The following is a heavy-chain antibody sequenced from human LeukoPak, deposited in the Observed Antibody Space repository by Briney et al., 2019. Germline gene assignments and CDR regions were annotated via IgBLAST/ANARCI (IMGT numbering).Heavy chain of an antibody. Sequence: ASVKVSCKASGYTFTGYYMYWVRQAPGQGLEWMRWINPNSGGTNYAQKFQGRVTMTRDTSISTAYMELSRLRSDDTAVYYCARDRAGDGTVFDYWGQGTLVTVSS. J-gene: IGHJ4*02. D-gene: IGHD1-1*01. CDR1: GYTFTGYY. CDR2: INPNSGGT. CDR3: ARDRAGDGTVFDY. V-gene: IGHV1-2*02.